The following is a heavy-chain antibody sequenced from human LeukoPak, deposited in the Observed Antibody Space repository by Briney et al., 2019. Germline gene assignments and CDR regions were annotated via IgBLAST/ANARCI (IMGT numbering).Heavy chain of an antibody. CDR1: GFTVSSNY. J-gene: IGHJ3*02. V-gene: IGHV3-53*01. CDR2: IYSGGST. Sequence: GGSLRLSCAASGFTVSSNYMSWVRQAPGKGLEWVSVIYSGGSTYYADSVKGRFTISRDNSKNTLYLQMNSLGAEDTAVYYCATEMILVSGDAFDIWGQGTMVTVSS. CDR3: ATEMILVSGDAFDI. D-gene: IGHD3-22*01.